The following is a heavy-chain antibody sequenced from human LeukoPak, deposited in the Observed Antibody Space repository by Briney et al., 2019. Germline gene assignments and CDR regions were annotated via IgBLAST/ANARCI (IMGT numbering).Heavy chain of an antibody. CDR3: AGLRRAYYYYMDV. CDR2: ISGSGNYI. J-gene: IGHJ6*03. V-gene: IGHV3-21*06. Sequence: PGGTLRLSCAASEVTFSTYTMTWVRQAPGKGLEGVSSISGSGNYIYYAGSLKGRFTISRDNANNLLFLQMSSLRAEDTAVYFCAGLRRAYYYYMDVWGKGTTVTVSS. CDR1: EVTFSTYT.